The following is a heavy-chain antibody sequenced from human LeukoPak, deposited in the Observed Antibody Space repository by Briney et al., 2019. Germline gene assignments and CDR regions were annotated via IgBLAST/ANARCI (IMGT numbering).Heavy chain of an antibody. V-gene: IGHV1-46*01. D-gene: IGHD5-24*01. CDR1: GYTFTSYH. CDR3: ARVRGMTTRDLDY. Sequence: ASVKVSCKASGYTFTSYHMHWVRQAPGQGLEWVGMINPSYGSTTYAQKFQGRVTMTRDTSTSIVYMELSSPRSEDTAVYYCARVRGMTTRDLDYWGQGALVTVSS. J-gene: IGHJ4*02. CDR2: INPSYGST.